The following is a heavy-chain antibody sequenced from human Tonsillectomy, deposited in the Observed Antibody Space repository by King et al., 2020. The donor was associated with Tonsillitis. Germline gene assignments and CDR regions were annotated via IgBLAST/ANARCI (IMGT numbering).Heavy chain of an antibody. D-gene: IGHD1-26*01. CDR3: ARGWARMKARDYFDY. CDR1: GGSFSGYY. V-gene: IGHV4-34*01. CDR2: INHSGST. J-gene: IGHJ4*02. Sequence: VQLQQWGAGLLKPSETLSLPCAVYGGSFSGYYWSWIRQPPGKGLEWIGEINHSGSTNYNPSLKSRVTISVDTSKNQFSLKLSSVTAADTAVYYCARGWARMKARDYFDYWGQGTLVTVSS.